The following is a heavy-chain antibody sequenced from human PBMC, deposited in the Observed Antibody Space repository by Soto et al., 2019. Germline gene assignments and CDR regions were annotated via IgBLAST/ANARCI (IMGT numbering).Heavy chain of an antibody. CDR3: ARGRPGGGVKRNWFDP. Sequence: QVHLVQSGAEVKKPGASVKVSCKASGYTFTSNDINWVRQATGQGLEWMGWMNPKSGNTGYAQKFQGRLIMTRNTSITTAYMELSILTSEDTAVYYCARGRPGGGVKRNWFDPWGQGTLVTVSS. V-gene: IGHV1-8*01. D-gene: IGHD2-8*02. CDR2: MNPKSGNT. CDR1: GYTFTSND. J-gene: IGHJ5*02.